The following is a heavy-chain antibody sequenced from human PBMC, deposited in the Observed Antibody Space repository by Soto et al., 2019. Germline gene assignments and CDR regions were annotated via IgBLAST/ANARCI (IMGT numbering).Heavy chain of an antibody. J-gene: IGHJ4*01. CDR3: ARLNGIAVAGTVIDY. CDR1: GGSFSGYY. V-gene: IGHV4-34*01. CDR2: INHSGST. Sequence: QVQLQQWGAGLLKPSETLSLTCAVYGGSFSGYYWSWIRQPPGKGLEWIGEINHSGSTNYNPSLKSRVTISVDTSKNQFSLKLSSVTAADTAVYYCARLNGIAVAGTVIDYWGQEPWSPSPQ. D-gene: IGHD6-19*01.